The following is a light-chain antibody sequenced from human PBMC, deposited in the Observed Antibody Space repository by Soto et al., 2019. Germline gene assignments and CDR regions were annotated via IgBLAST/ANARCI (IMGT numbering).Light chain of an antibody. Sequence: EIVLTQSPGTLSLSPGDRATLSCRASQSVSSSSLAWYQQKPGQAPRLLIYGASSRATGIPDRFSGSGSGTDFTLSISRLEPEDFAMYYCQQYGSSPYTFGQGTKLEIK. J-gene: IGKJ2*01. CDR3: QQYGSSPYT. V-gene: IGKV3-20*01. CDR1: QSVSSSS. CDR2: GAS.